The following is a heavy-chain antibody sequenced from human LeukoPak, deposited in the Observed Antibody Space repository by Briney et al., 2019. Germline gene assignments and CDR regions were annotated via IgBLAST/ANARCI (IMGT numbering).Heavy chain of an antibody. V-gene: IGHV4-30-2*01. CDR1: GGSISSGGYY. Sequence: PSETLSLTCTVSGGSISSGGYYWSWIRQPPGKGLEWIGYIYHSGSTYYNPSLKSRVTISVDRSKNQFSLKLSSVAAADTAVYYCTRGIKQWEQDYWGQGTLVTVSS. D-gene: IGHD1-26*01. CDR3: TRGIKQWEQDY. J-gene: IGHJ4*02. CDR2: IYHSGST.